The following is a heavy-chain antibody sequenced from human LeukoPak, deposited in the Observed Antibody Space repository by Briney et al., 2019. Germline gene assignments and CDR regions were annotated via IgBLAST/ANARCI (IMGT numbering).Heavy chain of an antibody. D-gene: IGHD3-22*01. CDR1: GGSISSYH. Sequence: SETLSLTRTVSGGSISSYHWSWIRQPLGKGLEWIGYIYYTGSTNYNPSLKSRVTISVDTSKNQFSLKLSSVTAADTAVYYCARWYYYDSSGAVDYWGQGTLVTVSS. CDR2: IYYTGST. J-gene: IGHJ4*02. V-gene: IGHV4-59*01. CDR3: ARWYYYDSSGAVDY.